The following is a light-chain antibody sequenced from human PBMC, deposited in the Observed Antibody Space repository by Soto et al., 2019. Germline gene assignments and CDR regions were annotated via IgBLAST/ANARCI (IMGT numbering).Light chain of an antibody. CDR2: EVI. V-gene: IGLV2-14*03. J-gene: IGLJ1*01. CDR1: NTVVFVYNY. Sequence: QSVPSQPASVSVSPGQSITIPRTPCNTVVFVYNYVSWYQQLPDKAPQLIIYEVINRPSELSPRFSGSKSADTAALTISWLQDEDVGDYYCCSYTTTTAFYVVGTGTKVTV. CDR3: CSYTTTTAFYV.